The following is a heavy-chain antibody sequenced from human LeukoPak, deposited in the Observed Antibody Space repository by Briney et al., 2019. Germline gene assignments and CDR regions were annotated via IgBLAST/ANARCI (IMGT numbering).Heavy chain of an antibody. J-gene: IGHJ5*02. CDR2: IYYSGST. V-gene: IGHV4-31*03. CDR3: ARERPFHNRFDP. Sequence: SQTLSLTCTVSGGSISSGGYYWSWIRQHPGKGLEWIGYIYYSGSTYYNPSLKSRVTISVDTSKNQFSLKLSSVTAADTAVYYCARERPFHNRFDPWGQGTLVTVSS. CDR1: GGSISSGGYY.